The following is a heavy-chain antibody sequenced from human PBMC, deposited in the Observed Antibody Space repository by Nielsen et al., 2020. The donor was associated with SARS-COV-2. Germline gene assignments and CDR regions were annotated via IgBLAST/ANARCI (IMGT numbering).Heavy chain of an antibody. J-gene: IGHJ3*02. D-gene: IGHD3-22*01. CDR3: ARVRITMIVVVDAFDI. Sequence: SETLSLTCTVSGGSISSYYWSWIRQPPGKGLEWIRYIYYSGSTNYNPSLKSRVTISVDTSKNQFSLKLSSVTAADTAVYYCARVRITMIVVVDAFDIWGQGTMVTVSS. CDR2: IYYSGST. V-gene: IGHV4-59*12. CDR1: GGSISSYY.